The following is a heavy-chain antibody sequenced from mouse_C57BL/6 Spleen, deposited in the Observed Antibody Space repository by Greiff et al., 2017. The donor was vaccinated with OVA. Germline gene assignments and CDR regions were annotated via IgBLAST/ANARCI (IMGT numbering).Heavy chain of an antibody. CDR2: ISYDGSN. Sequence: ESGPGLVKPSQSLSLTCSVTGYSITSGYYWNWIRQFPGNKLEWMGYISYDGSNNYNPSLKNRISITRDTSKNQFFLKLNSVTTEDTATYYCARDRVDSAFDYWGQGTTLTVSS. CDR3: ARDRVDSAFDY. D-gene: IGHD2-13*01. J-gene: IGHJ2*01. V-gene: IGHV3-6*01. CDR1: GYSITSGYY.